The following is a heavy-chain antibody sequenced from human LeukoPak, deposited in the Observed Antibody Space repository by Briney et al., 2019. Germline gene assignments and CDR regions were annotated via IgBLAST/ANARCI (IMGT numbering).Heavy chain of an antibody. V-gene: IGHV1-2*02. CDR2: IYPNSGGT. D-gene: IGHD1-26*01. J-gene: IGHJ4*02. CDR3: ARVDSATYHYYFDY. CDR1: GYTFTGYY. Sequence: ASVKVSCKASGYTFTGYYMHWVRQAPGQGLEWMGWIYPNSGGTYYAQKFQGRVTMTRDTSISTAYMELSRLRSDDTAVYYCARVDSATYHYYFDYWGQGTLVTVSS.